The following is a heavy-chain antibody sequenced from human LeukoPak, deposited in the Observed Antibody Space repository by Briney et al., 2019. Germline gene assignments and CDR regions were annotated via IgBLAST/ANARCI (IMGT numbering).Heavy chain of an antibody. CDR2: IGPAGDT. Sequence: GGSLRLSCAASGFTFSNYDMHWVRQATGKGLEWVSAIGPAGDTYYPDSVKGRFAISREDAKNSLYLQMNSLRAGDTAVYYCARDCGGDCSHGNAFDIWGQGTVVTVSS. J-gene: IGHJ3*02. CDR1: GFTFSNYD. CDR3: ARDCGGDCSHGNAFDI. D-gene: IGHD2-21*02. V-gene: IGHV3-13*01.